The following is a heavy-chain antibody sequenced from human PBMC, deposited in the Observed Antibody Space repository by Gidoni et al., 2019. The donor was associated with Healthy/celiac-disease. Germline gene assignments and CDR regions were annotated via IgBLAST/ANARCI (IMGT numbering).Heavy chain of an antibody. V-gene: IGHV4-34*01. J-gene: IGHJ4*02. CDR3: ARVDRGYSYGLLSY. CDR1: GGSFSGYY. D-gene: IGHD5-18*01. CDR2: INHSGST. Sequence: QVQLQQWGAGLLKPSETLSLTCAVYGGSFSGYYWSWIRQPPGKGLEWIGEINHSGSTNYNPSLKSRVTISVDTSKNQFSLKLSSVTAADTAVYYCARVDRGYSYGLLSYWGQGTLVTVSS.